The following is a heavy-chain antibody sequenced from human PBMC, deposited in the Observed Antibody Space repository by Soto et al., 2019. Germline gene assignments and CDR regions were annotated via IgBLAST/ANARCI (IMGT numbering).Heavy chain of an antibody. V-gene: IGHV4-59*01. J-gene: IGHJ6*02. CDR3: ARDHPDIAVAGSLYYYYYGMDV. Sequence: TLSLTCTVSGGSISSYYWSWIRQPPGKGLEWIGYIYYSGSTNYNPSLKSRVTISVDTSKNQFSLKLSSVTAADTAVYYCARDHPDIAVAGSLYYYYYGMDVWGQGTTVTVS. CDR1: GGSISSYY. CDR2: IYYSGST. D-gene: IGHD6-19*01.